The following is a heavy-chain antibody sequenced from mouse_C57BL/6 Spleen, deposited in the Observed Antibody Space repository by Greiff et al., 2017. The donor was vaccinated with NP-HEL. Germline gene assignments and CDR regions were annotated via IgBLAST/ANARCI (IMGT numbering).Heavy chain of an antibody. CDR2: IDPSDSET. D-gene: IGHD2-3*01. CDR1: GYTFTSYW. V-gene: IGHV1-52*01. CDR3: ARVDGYPWYFDV. J-gene: IGHJ1*03. Sequence: QVQLQQPGAELVRPGSSVKLSCKASGYTFTSYWMHWVKQRPIQGLEWIGNIDPSDSETHYNQKFKDKATLTVDKSSSTAYMQLSSLTSEDSAVYYCARVDGYPWYFDVWGTGTTVTVSS.